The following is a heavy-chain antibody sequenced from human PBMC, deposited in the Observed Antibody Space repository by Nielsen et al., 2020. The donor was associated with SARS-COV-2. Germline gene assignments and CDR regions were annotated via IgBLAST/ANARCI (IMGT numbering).Heavy chain of an antibody. J-gene: IGHJ4*02. CDR3: ARAYRKTYTGRVLLWFGELLSH. D-gene: IGHD3-10*01. CDR1: GFTFSDYY. Sequence: GGSLRLSCAASGFTFSDYYMSWIRQAPGKGLEWISYISSSSSYTNYADSVKGRFTISRDNAKNSLYLQMNSLRAEDTAVYYCARAYRKTYTGRVLLWFGELLSHWGQGTLVTVSS. V-gene: IGHV3-11*05. CDR2: ISSSSSYT.